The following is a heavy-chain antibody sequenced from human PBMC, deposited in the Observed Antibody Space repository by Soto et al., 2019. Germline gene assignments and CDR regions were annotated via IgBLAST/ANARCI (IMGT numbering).Heavy chain of an antibody. CDR1: CGSISSINW. D-gene: IGHD3-10*01. CDR2: IYYSGST. Sequence: SETLSLTCGVSCGSISSINWWSWVRQTPGKGLEWIGEIYYSGSTNYNPSLTSRVTMSIDKSKNQFFLNLTSVTAADTAVYYCARSSGMSATYWFDAWGQGTLVTVSS. J-gene: IGHJ5*02. V-gene: IGHV4-4*02. CDR3: ARSSGMSATYWFDA.